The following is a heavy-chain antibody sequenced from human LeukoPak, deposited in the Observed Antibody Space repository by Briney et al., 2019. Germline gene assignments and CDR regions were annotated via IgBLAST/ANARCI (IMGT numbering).Heavy chain of an antibody. V-gene: IGHV3-21*01. CDR2: ISSSSSYI. CDR1: GFTFSSYS. J-gene: IGHJ6*02. Sequence: GRSLRLSCAASGFTFSSYSMNWVRQAPGKGLEWVSSISSSSSYIYYADSVKGRFTISRDNAKNSLYLQMNSLRAEDTAVYYCARDHPVWFGELLSYGMDVWGQGTTVTVSS. D-gene: IGHD3-10*01. CDR3: ARDHPVWFGELLSYGMDV.